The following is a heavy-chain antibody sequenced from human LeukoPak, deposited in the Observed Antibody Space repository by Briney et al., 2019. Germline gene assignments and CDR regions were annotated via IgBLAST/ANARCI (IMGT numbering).Heavy chain of an antibody. V-gene: IGHV1-18*04. CDR3: ARGGDYDSSGYYYWLPD. D-gene: IGHD3-22*01. Sequence: ASVKVSCKASGYPFTSYYIHWVRQAPGQGLEWMGWISAYNGNTNYAQKLQGRVTMTTDTSTSTAYMELRSLRSDDTAVYYCARGGDYDSSGYYYWLPDWGQGTLVTVSS. CDR2: ISAYNGNT. J-gene: IGHJ4*02. CDR1: GYPFTSYY.